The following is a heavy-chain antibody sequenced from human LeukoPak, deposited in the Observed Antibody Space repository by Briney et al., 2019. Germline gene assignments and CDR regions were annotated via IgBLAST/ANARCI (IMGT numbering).Heavy chain of an antibody. Sequence: SETLSLTCAVYGGSFSGYYWSWIRQPPGKGLEWIGEINHSGSTNYNPSLKSRVTISVDTSKNQFSLKLSSVTAADTAVYYCARESYYGMAVWGQGTTVTVSS. V-gene: IGHV4-34*01. J-gene: IGHJ6*02. CDR1: GGSFSGYY. CDR3: ARESYYGMAV. CDR2: INHSGST.